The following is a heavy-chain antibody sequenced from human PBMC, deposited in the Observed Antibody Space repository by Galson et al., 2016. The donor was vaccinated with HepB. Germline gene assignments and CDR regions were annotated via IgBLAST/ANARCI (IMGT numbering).Heavy chain of an antibody. J-gene: IGHJ4*02. CDR2: IDPRDSHI. CDR3: ARHYRYSGTHFDY. V-gene: IGHV5-10-1*01. CDR1: GYRFSSYW. D-gene: IGHD1-26*01. Sequence: QSGAEVKKPGESLKISCKGSGYRFSSYWISWVRQMPGKGLEWMGRIDPRDSHINYSPSFQGHVTISADKSISTAYLQWSSLKASDIAMYYCARHYRYSGTHFDYWGQGSLVTVSS.